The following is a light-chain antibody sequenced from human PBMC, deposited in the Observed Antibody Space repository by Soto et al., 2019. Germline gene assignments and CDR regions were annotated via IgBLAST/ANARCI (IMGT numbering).Light chain of an antibody. CDR2: EVT. CDR3: SSYAGSNSVL. V-gene: IGLV2-8*01. Sequence: QSALTQPPSASGSPGQSVTISCTGMSSDVGGYNYVSWYQQHPGKAPKLMIYEVTKRPSGVPDRFSGSKSGNTASLTVSGLQAEDEAYYYCSSYAGSNSVLFGGGTKLTVL. CDR1: SSDVGGYNY. J-gene: IGLJ2*01.